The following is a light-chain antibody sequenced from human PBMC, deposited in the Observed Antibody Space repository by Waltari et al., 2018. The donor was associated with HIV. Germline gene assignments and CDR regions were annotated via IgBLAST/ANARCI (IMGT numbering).Light chain of an antibody. CDR2: DVT. CDR3: CSYAGSYTWL. CDR1: TSDVGGCTY. V-gene: IGLV2-11*02. J-gene: IGLJ2*01. Sequence: QSALTQPRPVSGPPGHSVTISCIGATSDVGGCTYLPWYRQHPGDCPKLIIFDVTKRPSGVPDRFSGAKSVNTASLTVSGLQADDEAEYYCCSYAGSYTWLFGGGTKLTVL.